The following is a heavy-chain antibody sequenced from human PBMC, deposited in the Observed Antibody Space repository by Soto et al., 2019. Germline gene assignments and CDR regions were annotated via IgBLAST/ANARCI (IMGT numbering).Heavy chain of an antibody. D-gene: IGHD6-19*01. V-gene: IGHV1-24*01. J-gene: IGHJ3*02. Sequence: QVQLVQSGAEVKKPGASVKVSCKVSGYTLTELSMHWVRQAPGKGLEWMGGFDPEDGETIYAQKFQGRVTMTEDTSTATAYMELSSLRSEDTAVYYCATDSSLVSIAVAGTGGYDAFDIWGQGTMVTVSS. CDR3: ATDSSLVSIAVAGTGGYDAFDI. CDR2: FDPEDGET. CDR1: GYTLTELS.